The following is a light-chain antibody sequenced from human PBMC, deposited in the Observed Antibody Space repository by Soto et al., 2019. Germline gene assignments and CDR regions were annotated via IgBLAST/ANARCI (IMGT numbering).Light chain of an antibody. CDR3: QQYGGSPWT. CDR2: GAS. Sequence: EIVLTQSPGTLSLSPGERATLSCRASQSVSSNYLAWYQQKPGQAPRPLIYGASSRATGIPDRFSGSGAGTDFTLTISRLESEDFAVYYCQQYGGSPWTFGQGTKVEIK. V-gene: IGKV3-20*01. J-gene: IGKJ1*01. CDR1: QSVSSNY.